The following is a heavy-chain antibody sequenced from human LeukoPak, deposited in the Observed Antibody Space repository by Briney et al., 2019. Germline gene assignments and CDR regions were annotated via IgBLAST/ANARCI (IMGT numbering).Heavy chain of an antibody. V-gene: IGHV3-23*01. J-gene: IGHJ3*01. CDR3: AKARIAAAGTGAFDV. CDR2: FSATDGSA. D-gene: IGHD6-13*01. Sequence: GGSLRLSCAASGFTVSSYGMTWVRQAPGKGLEWVSAFSATDGSAQYAESVKGRFTISRDNSENSLYLQMDSLRDEDTAVYYCAKARIAAAGTGAFDVWGQGAMVTVSS. CDR1: GFTVSSYG.